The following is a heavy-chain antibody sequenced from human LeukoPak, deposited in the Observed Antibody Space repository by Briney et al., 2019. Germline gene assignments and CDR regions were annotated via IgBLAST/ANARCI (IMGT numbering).Heavy chain of an antibody. CDR2: TYYRSKWYS. J-gene: IGHJ4*02. D-gene: IGHD1-1*01. CDR1: GDSVSSNSAG. V-gene: IGHV6-1*01. Sequence: SQTLSLTCAISGDSVSSNSAGWNWIRQSPSRGLEWLGRTYYRSKWYSSYAVSVKSRLSINPDTSKNQVSLQLNSVTLEDTAVYYCAREGYNWSPDFWGQGILVTVSS. CDR3: AREGYNWSPDF.